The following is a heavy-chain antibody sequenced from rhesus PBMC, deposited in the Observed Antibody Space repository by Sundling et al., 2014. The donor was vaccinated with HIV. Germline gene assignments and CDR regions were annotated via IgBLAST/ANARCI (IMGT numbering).Heavy chain of an antibody. D-gene: IGHD3-40*01. CDR2: ISESGGTI. CDR3: TRDRLNPLGASARFDY. V-gene: IGHV3-100*01. CDR1: GFTFNSYV. Sequence: DVQLVESGGGLVKPGGSLRLSCVASGFTFNSYVMHWVRQAPGKGLEWVSVISESGGTIYYADSVKGRFTISRDNAKNSLFLQMNSLRAEDTAVYYCTRDRLNPLGASARFDYWGQGVLVIVSS. J-gene: IGHJ4*01.